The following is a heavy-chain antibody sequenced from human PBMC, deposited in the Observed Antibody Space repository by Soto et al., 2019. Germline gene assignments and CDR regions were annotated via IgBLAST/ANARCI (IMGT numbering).Heavy chain of an antibody. V-gene: IGHV4-30-4*01. CDR3: ARDGTHYDFWSGLLRQVPYFDY. Sequence: QVQLQESGPGLVKPSETLSLTCSVSGASISSGDYYWSWIRQAPGKGLEWIGHIYYSGSTHYKASLKSRVTISVDTSKTQFSLNLTSVTAADTALYYCARDGTHYDFWSGLLRQVPYFDYWGQGTLVTVSS. CDR2: IYYSGST. D-gene: IGHD3-3*01. CDR1: GASISSGDYY. J-gene: IGHJ4*02.